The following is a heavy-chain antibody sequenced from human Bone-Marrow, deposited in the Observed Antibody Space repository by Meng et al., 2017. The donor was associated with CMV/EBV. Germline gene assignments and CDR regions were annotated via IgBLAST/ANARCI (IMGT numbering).Heavy chain of an antibody. V-gene: IGHV4-59*01. CDR3: AREGQYYYDSSGSFDY. CDR2: IYGSGST. D-gene: IGHD3-22*01. CDR1: GGSFSDYY. Sequence: SETLSLTCSVSGGSFSDYYWTWIRQPPGKGLEWIGYIYGSGSTNYNPSLKSRVTISVDTSNRHFSLKLSSVTATDTAVYYCAREGQYYYDSSGSFDYWGQGTLVTVSS. J-gene: IGHJ4*02.